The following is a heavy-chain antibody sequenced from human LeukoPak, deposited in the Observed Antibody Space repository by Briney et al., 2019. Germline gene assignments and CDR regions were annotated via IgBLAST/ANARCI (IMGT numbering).Heavy chain of an antibody. CDR1: GGSFSGYY. V-gene: IGHV4-34*01. J-gene: IGHJ5*02. D-gene: IGHD3-22*01. Sequence: SETLSLTCAVYGGSFSGYYWSWIRQPPGKGLEWIGEINHSGSTNYNPSLKSRVTISVDTSKNQFSLKLSSVTAADTAVYYCARGWKNYYSACSGTPGWFDPWGQGTLVTVSS. CDR3: ARGWKNYYSACSGTPGWFDP. CDR2: INHSGST.